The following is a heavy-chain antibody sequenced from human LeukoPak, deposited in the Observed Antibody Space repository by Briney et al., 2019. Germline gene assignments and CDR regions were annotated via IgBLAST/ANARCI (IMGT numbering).Heavy chain of an antibody. V-gene: IGHV1-69*05. CDR3: AITVARYYYYYMDV. J-gene: IGHJ6*03. CDR2: IIPIFGTA. CDR1: GGTFTIYA. D-gene: IGHD4-23*01. Sequence: GASVTVSFTASGGTFTIYAISWGRHAPGPGLELMGGIIPIFGTANYAQKFQGRVTITTDESTSTAYMELSSLRSEDTAVYYCAITVARYYYYYMDVWGKGTTVTVSS.